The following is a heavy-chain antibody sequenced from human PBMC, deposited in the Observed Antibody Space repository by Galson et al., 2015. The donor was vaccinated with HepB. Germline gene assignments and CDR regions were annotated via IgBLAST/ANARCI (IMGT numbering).Heavy chain of an antibody. CDR1: GFTFSSYG. D-gene: IGHD2-2*01. J-gene: IGHJ4*02. CDR2: IWYDGSNK. Sequence: SLRLSCAASGFTFSSYGMHWVRQAPGKGLEWVAVIWYDGSNKYYADSVKGRFTISRDNSKNTLYLQMNSLRAEDTAVYYCARGRPIVVVPAAMPGYYFDYWGQGTLVTVSS. CDR3: ARGRPIVVVPAAMPGYYFDY. V-gene: IGHV3-33*01.